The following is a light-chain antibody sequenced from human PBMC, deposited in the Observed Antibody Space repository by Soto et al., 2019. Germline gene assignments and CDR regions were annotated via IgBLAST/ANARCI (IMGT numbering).Light chain of an antibody. CDR2: DAS. V-gene: IGKV3-11*01. CDR1: QSVSSY. CDR3: QQCSNWPPLYT. J-gene: IGKJ2*01. Sequence: EIVLTQSPATLSLSPGEGATLSCRASQSVSSYLAWYQQKPGQAPRLLLYDASNRATGIPARFSGSGSGTDFTLTISSLEPEDFAVYYCQQCSNWPPLYTFGQGTKLEIK.